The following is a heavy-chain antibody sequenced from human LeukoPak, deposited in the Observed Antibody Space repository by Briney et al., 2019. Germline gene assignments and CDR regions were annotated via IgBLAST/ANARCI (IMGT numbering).Heavy chain of an antibody. CDR3: ARGHCIGTTCYSSLYDY. Sequence: GGSLRLSCAASGFTFSSYGMHWVRQAPGKGLEWVAVIWYDGSNKYYADSVKGRFTISRDNSKNTLYLQMNSLRAEGTAVYYCARGHCIGTTCYSSLYDYWGLGTLVTVSS. CDR2: IWYDGSNK. J-gene: IGHJ4*02. V-gene: IGHV3-33*01. D-gene: IGHD2/OR15-2a*01. CDR1: GFTFSSYG.